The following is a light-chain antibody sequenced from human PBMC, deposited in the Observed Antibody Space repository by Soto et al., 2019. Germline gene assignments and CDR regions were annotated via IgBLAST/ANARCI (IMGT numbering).Light chain of an antibody. Sequence: QSALTQPASVSGSPGQSITISCTGTSSDVGAYNYVSWYQQHPDKAPKLLIYDVSNRPSGVSNRFSGSKSGNTASLTISGLQPEDEADYSCTSYTSSNTLVFGTGTKLTVL. CDR1: SSDVGAYNY. V-gene: IGLV2-14*03. CDR2: DVS. J-gene: IGLJ1*01. CDR3: TSYTSSNTLV.